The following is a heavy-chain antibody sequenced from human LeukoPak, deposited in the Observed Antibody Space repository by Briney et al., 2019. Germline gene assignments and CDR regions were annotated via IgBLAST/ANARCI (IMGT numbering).Heavy chain of an antibody. CDR1: GSPFRTYW. J-gene: IGHJ4*02. Sequence: GGPLSPPCGAPGSPFRTYWRPGAGRPPGQGLEGVANTDVDGRQKNYLGSVKGRFSISRDNAKNSLWLQMNSLTAEDTAVYYCARDDGYSCYSYWGQGTLVTVSS. D-gene: IGHD3-22*01. CDR3: ARDDGYSCYSY. CDR2: TDVDGRQK. V-gene: IGHV3-7*01.